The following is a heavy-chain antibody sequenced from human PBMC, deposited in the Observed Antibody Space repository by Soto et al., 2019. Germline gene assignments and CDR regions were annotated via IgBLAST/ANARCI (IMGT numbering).Heavy chain of an antibody. CDR3: ARAILGEVVAAYYYYYGMDV. Sequence: GASVKVSCKASGYTFTSYAMHWVRQAPGQRLEWMGWIKAGNGNTKYSQKFQGRVTITRDTSASTAYMELSSLRSEDTAVYYCARAILGEVVAAYYYYYGMDVWGQGTTVTVSS. CDR2: IKAGNGNT. V-gene: IGHV1-3*01. D-gene: IGHD2-15*01. J-gene: IGHJ6*02. CDR1: GYTFTSYA.